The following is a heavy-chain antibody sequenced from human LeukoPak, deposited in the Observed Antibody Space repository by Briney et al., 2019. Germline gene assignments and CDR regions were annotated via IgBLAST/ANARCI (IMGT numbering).Heavy chain of an antibody. CDR2: IYYSGST. V-gene: IGHV4-59*01. D-gene: IGHD5-18*01. J-gene: IGHJ5*02. Sequence: SETLSLTCTVSGGSISSYYWSWIRQPPGKGLEWIGYIYYSGSTNYNPSLKSRVTISVDTSKNQFSLKVSSVTAADTAVYYCARAGYSYYESWFDPWGQGTLVTVSS. CDR3: ARAGYSYYESWFDP. CDR1: GGSISSYY.